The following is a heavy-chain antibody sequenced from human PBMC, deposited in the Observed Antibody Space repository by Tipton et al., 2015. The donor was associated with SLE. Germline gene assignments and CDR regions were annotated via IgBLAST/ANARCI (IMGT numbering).Heavy chain of an antibody. J-gene: IGHJ4*02. CDR3: ARGPFQRWPPGAY. CDR1: VGSFSGYH. CDR2: IADTGST. D-gene: IGHD6-19*01. Sequence: TLSLTCAVYVGSFSGYHCTWIRQPRGQGLEWIGEIADTGSTNYNPSLKSRVTISQDTSKSQFSLILKSQTAADTAVYYCARGPFQRWPPGAYWGQGTLVTVSS. V-gene: IGHV4-34*01.